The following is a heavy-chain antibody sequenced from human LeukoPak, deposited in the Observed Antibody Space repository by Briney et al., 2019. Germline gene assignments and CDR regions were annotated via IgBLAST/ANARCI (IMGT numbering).Heavy chain of an antibody. V-gene: IGHV3-23*01. Sequence: GGSLRLSCAASGFTFSSYGMSWVRQAPGKGLEWVSAISGSGGSTFYADSVKGRFTIARDNSKNTMYLQMNSLRAEDTTVYYCAKGSRPGYSYGPREYYYYMDVWGKGTTVTVSS. CDR3: AKGSRPGYSYGPREYYYYMDV. J-gene: IGHJ6*03. D-gene: IGHD5-18*01. CDR1: GFTFSSYG. CDR2: ISGSGGST.